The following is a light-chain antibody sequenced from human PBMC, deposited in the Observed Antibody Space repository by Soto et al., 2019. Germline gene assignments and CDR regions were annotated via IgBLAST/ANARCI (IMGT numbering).Light chain of an antibody. CDR3: QQSYTPRYT. V-gene: IGKV1-39*01. J-gene: IGKJ2*01. Sequence: DIQMTQSPSSLSASVGDRVTITCRSSQSISTYIHWYQQKPGKAPELLIYGASILQTGVPSRFGGSGSGTDFTLAISGLQHEDFATYCCQQSYTPRYTFGQGTKLEIK. CDR2: GAS. CDR1: QSISTY.